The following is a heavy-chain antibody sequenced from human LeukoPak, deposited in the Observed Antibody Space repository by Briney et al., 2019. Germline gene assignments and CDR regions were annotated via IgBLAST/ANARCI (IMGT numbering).Heavy chain of an antibody. V-gene: IGHV3-30*04. Sequence: GGSLRLSCAASGFTFSSYAMHWVRQAPGKGLEWVAVISYDGTNKYYADSVKGRFTISRDNSKTTLYLQMNSLRAEDSAVYYCAREGDDYSNHYYYYMDVWGKGTTVTVSS. CDR3: AREGDDYSNHYYYYMDV. D-gene: IGHD4-11*01. CDR2: ISYDGTNK. CDR1: GFTFSSYA. J-gene: IGHJ6*03.